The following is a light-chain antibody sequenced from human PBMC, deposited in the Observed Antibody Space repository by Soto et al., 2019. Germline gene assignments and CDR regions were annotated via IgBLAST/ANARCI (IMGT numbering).Light chain of an antibody. CDR1: QDISSW. J-gene: IGKJ5*01. V-gene: IGKV1-12*01. CDR3: QQANSFPLT. CDR2: AAS. Sequence: DIQMTQSPSSVSASVGDRVTITCRASQDISSWLAWYQQKPGKAPKLLIYAASSLQSGVPSRFRGSAFGTDFSLTISSLQPEDFTTYYCQQANSFPLTFGQWTRVEIK.